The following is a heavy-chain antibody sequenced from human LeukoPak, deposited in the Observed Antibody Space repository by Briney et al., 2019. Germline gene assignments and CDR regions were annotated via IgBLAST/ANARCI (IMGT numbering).Heavy chain of an antibody. D-gene: IGHD2-2*01. CDR1: GFTFSSFA. CDR2: ISSSASSR. CDR3: AKDSLRTVPKASFDY. J-gene: IGHJ4*02. V-gene: IGHV3-23*01. Sequence: GGSLRLSCAASGFTFSSFAMSWVRQAPGKGLEWVSAISSSASSRPYADSVKGRFTISKDNSKNTLFLQMNSLRAEDRAVYYCAKDSLRTVPKASFDYWGQGTLVTVSS.